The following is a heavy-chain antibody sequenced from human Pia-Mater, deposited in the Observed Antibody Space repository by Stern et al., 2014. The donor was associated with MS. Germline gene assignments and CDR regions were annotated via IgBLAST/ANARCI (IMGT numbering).Heavy chain of an antibody. V-gene: IGHV1-69*06. Sequence: QVQLVQSGAELKKPGSSVKVSCKASGGTFSSYGISWVRQAPGQGLEWMGGIIPLFGTANYARRFQGRVTMTADISTSTAYMELSSLRSEDTAVYYCARDGYFGSNYGMDVWGQGTTVTVAS. CDR2: IIPLFGTA. D-gene: IGHD5-18*01. J-gene: IGHJ6*02. CDR3: ARDGYFGSNYGMDV. CDR1: GGTFSSYG.